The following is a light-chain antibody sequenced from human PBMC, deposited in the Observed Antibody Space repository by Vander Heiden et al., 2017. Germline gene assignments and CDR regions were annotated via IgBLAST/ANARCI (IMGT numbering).Light chain of an antibody. V-gene: IGKV1-9*01. CDR1: QGLSSY. CDR3: QQLNSYPQNT. Sequence: IQLTQSPSSLSASVGVRVTITCRASQGLSSYLALYQQKPGKAPKPLIHAASTSQSGGPSRFSGSGSGTEFTLTISSLQPEEFATYYCQQLNSYPQNTFGQGTKLEIK. CDR2: AAS. J-gene: IGKJ2*01.